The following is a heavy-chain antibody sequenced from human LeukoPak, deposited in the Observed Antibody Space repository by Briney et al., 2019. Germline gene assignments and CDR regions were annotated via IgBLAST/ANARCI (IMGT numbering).Heavy chain of an antibody. Sequence: PGGSLRLSCAASGFRFSNYWMTWVRQAPGKGLEWVANINQGGSGKYYVDSVKGRFTISRDNAKNSLYLQINSLRAEDTAVYFCARDRVTNSYDYYGLDVWGQGTTVSVSS. CDR1: GFRFSNYW. CDR2: INQGGSGK. D-gene: IGHD3-10*01. V-gene: IGHV3-7*03. J-gene: IGHJ6*02. CDR3: ARDRVTNSYDYYGLDV.